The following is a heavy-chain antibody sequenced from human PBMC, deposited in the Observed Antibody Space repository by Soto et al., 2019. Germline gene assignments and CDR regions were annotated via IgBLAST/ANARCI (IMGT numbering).Heavy chain of an antibody. V-gene: IGHV1-2*04. Sequence: ASVKVSCKASGYTFTGYYMHWVRQAPGQGLEWMGWINPNSGGTNYAQKFQGWVTMTRDTSISTAYMELSRLRSDDTAVYYCAREPRTHYYDSSGYYYYYYGMDVWGQGTTVTSP. CDR1: GYTFTGYY. CDR2: INPNSGGT. J-gene: IGHJ6*02. CDR3: AREPRTHYYDSSGYYYYYYGMDV. D-gene: IGHD3-22*01.